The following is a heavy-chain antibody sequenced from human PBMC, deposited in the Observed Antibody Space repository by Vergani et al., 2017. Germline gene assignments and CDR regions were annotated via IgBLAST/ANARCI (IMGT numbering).Heavy chain of an antibody. D-gene: IGHD1-26*01. CDR3: ARDGWELLDYFYYMDV. J-gene: IGHJ6*03. Sequence: QVQLVESGGNVVQSGTSLRLSCVVSGFALNRHAMYWVRQAPGKGLEWVVGISFDGTNEYYPDLVKGRFTISRDIAKNTLYLQMDSLRAEDTAVYYCARDGWELLDYFYYMDVWGKGTTVTVSS. V-gene: IGHV3-30-3*01. CDR1: GFALNRHA. CDR2: ISFDGTNE.